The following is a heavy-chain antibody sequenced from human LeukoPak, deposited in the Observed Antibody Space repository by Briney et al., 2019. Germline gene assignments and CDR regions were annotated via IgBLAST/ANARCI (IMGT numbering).Heavy chain of an antibody. D-gene: IGHD2-15*01. Sequence: SGTLSLTCAVSGGSISSSNWWSWVRQPPGKGLEWIGEIYHSGSTNYNPSLKSRVTISVDKSKNQFSLKLSSVTAADTAVYYCARVRSGYCSGGSCFTPLDFDYWGQGTLVTVSS. CDR1: GGSISSSNW. J-gene: IGHJ4*02. CDR2: IYHSGST. CDR3: ARVRSGYCSGGSCFTPLDFDY. V-gene: IGHV4-4*02.